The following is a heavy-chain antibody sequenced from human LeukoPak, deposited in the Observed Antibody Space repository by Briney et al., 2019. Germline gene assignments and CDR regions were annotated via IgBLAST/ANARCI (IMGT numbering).Heavy chain of an antibody. CDR3: ARGGTAMVTYYYYGMDV. V-gene: IGHV3-21*01. Sequence: GGSLRLSCAASGFTFSSYSMNWVRQAPGKGLEWVSSISSSSSYIYYADSVKGRFTISRDNAKNSLYLQMNSLRAEDTAVYYCARGGTAMVTYYYYGMDVWGQGTTVTVSS. J-gene: IGHJ6*02. CDR1: GFTFSSYS. D-gene: IGHD5-18*01. CDR2: ISSSSSYI.